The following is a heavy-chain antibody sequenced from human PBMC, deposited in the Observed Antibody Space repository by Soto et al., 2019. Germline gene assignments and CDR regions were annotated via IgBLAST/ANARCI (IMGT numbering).Heavy chain of an antibody. Sequence: QVQLQESGPGLVKPSGTLSLTCAVSGGSVDDDPSWSWLRQSPGKGLEWIGEIFRTGATHYNPSLKSRSTISVDKSKNQFSLRLTSVTAADTAVYYCLAGGVYSWHTWGQGTLVTVSS. CDR3: LAGGVYSWHT. CDR1: GGSVDDDPS. D-gene: IGHD2-15*01. J-gene: IGHJ5*02. V-gene: IGHV4-4*02. CDR2: IFRTGAT.